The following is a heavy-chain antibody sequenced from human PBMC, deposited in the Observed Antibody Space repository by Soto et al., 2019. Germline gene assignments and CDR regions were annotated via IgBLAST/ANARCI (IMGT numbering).Heavy chain of an antibody. D-gene: IGHD6-19*01. CDR3: ASGLAVAVTPEAAARYYYGMDV. CDR2: ISAYNGNT. CDR1: GYTFTSYG. Sequence: GASVKVSCKASGYTFTSYGISWVRQAPGQGLEWMGWISAYNGNTNYAQKLQGRVTMTTDTSTSTAYMELRSLRSDDTAVYYCASGLAVAVTPEAAARYYYGMDVWGQGTTVTVSS. V-gene: IGHV1-18*01. J-gene: IGHJ6*02.